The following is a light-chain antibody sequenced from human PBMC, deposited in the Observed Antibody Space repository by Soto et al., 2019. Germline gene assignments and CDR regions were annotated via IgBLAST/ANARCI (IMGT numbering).Light chain of an antibody. CDR1: GSNIGNNA. J-gene: IGLJ1*01. Sequence: QSVLTQPPSMSEAPRQRVTISCSGSGSNIGNNAVSWYQQFPGEAPKLLIYYDDVVASGVSDRFSGSKSGTSASLAISGLQSEDEADYHCAAWDDSLNAPVFGTGTKLTVL. V-gene: IGLV1-36*01. CDR3: AAWDDSLNAPV. CDR2: YDD.